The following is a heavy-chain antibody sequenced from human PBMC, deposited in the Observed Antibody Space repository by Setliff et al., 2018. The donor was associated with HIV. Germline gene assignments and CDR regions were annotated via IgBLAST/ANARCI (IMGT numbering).Heavy chain of an antibody. V-gene: IGHV4-39*01. D-gene: IGHD3-22*01. CDR2: IDHSGST. CDR1: GGSISSGSYY. J-gene: IGHJ4*02. Sequence: SETLSLTCTVSGGSISSGSYYWGWIRQPPGKGLEWIGEIDHSGSTNYNPSLKSRVTISVDTSKNQFSLKLSSVTAADTAVYYCARHDSGGYYSLDYWGQGTLVTVSS. CDR3: ARHDSGGYYSLDY.